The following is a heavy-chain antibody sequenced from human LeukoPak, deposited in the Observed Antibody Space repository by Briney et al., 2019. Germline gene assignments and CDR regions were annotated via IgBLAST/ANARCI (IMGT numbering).Heavy chain of an antibody. CDR2: INHSGST. CDR1: GGSLSSGSYY. V-gene: IGHV4-39*07. CDR3: ARAMSIAARLQTIFDY. Sequence: SQTLSLTCTVSGGSLSSGSYYWRWMRQPPGKGLEWIGEINHSGSTNHNPSLKSRVTISVDTSKNQFSLNLTSVTAADTAVYYCARAMSIAARLQTIFDYWGQGTLVTVSS. J-gene: IGHJ4*02. D-gene: IGHD6-6*01.